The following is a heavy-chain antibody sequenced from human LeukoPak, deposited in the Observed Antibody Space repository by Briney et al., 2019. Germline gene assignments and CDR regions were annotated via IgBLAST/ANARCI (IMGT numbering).Heavy chain of an antibody. D-gene: IGHD3-3*01. J-gene: IGHJ4*02. CDR3: ATPTLGVWAFDS. Sequence: GGSLRLSCAASGFTFSSYWMTWVRQAPGKGLEWVANIKQDESEEYYVDSVKGRFTISRDNAKNSLFLQMNNLRAEDTAVYYCATPTLGVWAFDSWGQGTLVTVSS. CDR1: GFTFSSYW. V-gene: IGHV3-7*01. CDR2: IKQDESEE.